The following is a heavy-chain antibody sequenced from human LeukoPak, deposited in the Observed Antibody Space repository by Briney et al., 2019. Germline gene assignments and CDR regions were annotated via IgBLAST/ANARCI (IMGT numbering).Heavy chain of an antibody. CDR1: GFTFSSYA. Sequence: GGSLRLSCAASGFTFSSYAMHWVRQAPGKGLEWVAVISYDGSRKYYADSVKGRFTISRDNSKNTLSLEMNSLRVEDMAVYYCARDTITAGHDAFDMWGQGTMVTVSS. J-gene: IGHJ3*02. V-gene: IGHV3-30*04. CDR3: ARDTITAGHDAFDM. D-gene: IGHD6-25*01. CDR2: ISYDGSRK.